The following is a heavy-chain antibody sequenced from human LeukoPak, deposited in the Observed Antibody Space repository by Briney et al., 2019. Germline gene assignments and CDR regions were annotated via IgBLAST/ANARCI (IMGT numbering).Heavy chain of an antibody. CDR2: ISGYNGNT. CDR3: ARGDSSGWYLDY. CDR1: GYTFTSSG. D-gene: IGHD6-19*01. Sequence: ASVKVSRKASGYTFTSSGISWVRQGHGQGLEWMGWISGYNGNTNYPQKLQGRVTLTTDTSTSTAYMELRSLRSDDTAVYYCARGDSSGWYLDYWGQGTLVTVSS. V-gene: IGHV1-18*01. J-gene: IGHJ4*02.